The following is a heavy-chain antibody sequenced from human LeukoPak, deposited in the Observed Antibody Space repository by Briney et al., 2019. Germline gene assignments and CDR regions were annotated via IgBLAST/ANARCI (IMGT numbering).Heavy chain of an antibody. J-gene: IGHJ4*02. D-gene: IGHD3-22*01. CDR1: GFPFSDFH. Sequence: PGGSLRLSCVGAGFPFSDFHMSWIRQAPGKGLEWVSYITSGGGFKYYADSVKGRFSISRDDSKNSAFLQMNSLRVEDTAVYYCARVRPGSSGSYYRTSWGQGTPVTVSS. V-gene: IGHV3-11*04. CDR3: ARVRPGSSGSYYRTS. CDR2: ITSGGGFK.